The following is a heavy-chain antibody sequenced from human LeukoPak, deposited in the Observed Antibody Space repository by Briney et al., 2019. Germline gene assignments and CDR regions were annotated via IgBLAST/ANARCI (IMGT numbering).Heavy chain of an antibody. Sequence: PSETLSLTCAVYGVSFSGYYWSWIRQLPGKGLEWIGEINHSGSTNYNPSLKSRVTISVDTSKNQFSLKLSSVTAADMAVYYCARAGGVSLGFDYWGQGTLVTVSS. CDR2: INHSGST. J-gene: IGHJ4*02. CDR3: ARAGGVSLGFDY. V-gene: IGHV4-34*01. CDR1: GVSFSGYY. D-gene: IGHD2-8*02.